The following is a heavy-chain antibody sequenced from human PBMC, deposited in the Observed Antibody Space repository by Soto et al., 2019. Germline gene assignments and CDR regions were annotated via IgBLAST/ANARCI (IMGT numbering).Heavy chain of an antibody. CDR3: ATPAGPLDTAMLKVLAH. CDR2: IIPIFGAP. D-gene: IGHD5-18*01. CDR1: GGTFSNTA. V-gene: IGHV1-69*01. J-gene: IGHJ4*02. Sequence: QVQLVQSGAEVKKPGSSVKVSCKASGGTFSNTAFIWVRQAPGQGLEWMGGIIPIFGAPNYAQKFQGRLMICADDSPSRAHMALNAPPSEDPAVYYRATPAGPLDTAMLKVLAHRGPGTLVTVSS.